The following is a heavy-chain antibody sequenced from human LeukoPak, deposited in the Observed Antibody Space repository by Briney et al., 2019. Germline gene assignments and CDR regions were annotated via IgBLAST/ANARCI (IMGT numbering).Heavy chain of an antibody. D-gene: IGHD2-21*02. CDR2: FDPEDGET. J-gene: IGHJ4*02. CDR1: GYTLTELS. V-gene: IGHV1-24*01. CDR3: ATVVAVVTAIRGGNYFDY. Sequence: ASVKVSCKVSGYTLTELSMHWVRQAPGKGLEWMGGFDPEDGETIYAQKFQGRVTKTEDTSTDTAYMELSSLRSEDTAVYYCATVVAVVTAIRGGNYFDYWGQGTLVTVSS.